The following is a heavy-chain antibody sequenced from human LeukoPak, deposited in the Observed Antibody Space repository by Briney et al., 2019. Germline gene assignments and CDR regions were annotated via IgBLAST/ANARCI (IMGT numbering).Heavy chain of an antibody. J-gene: IGHJ4*02. CDR2: IYHSGST. V-gene: IGHV4-4*02. CDR1: GGSISSSNW. D-gene: IGHD3-22*01. CDR3: ARETFSNYYDSSGYYD. Sequence: PSETLSLTCAVSGGSISSSNWWSWVRQPPGKGLEWIGEIYHSGSTYYNPSLKSRVTISVDTSKNQFSLKLSSVTAADTAVYYCARETFSNYYDSSGYYDWGQGTLVTVSS.